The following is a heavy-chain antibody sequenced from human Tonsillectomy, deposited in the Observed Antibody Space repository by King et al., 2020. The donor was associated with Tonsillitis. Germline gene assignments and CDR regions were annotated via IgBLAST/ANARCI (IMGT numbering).Heavy chain of an antibody. V-gene: IGHV5-51*01. CDR3: ARPYSSSFLVGAFDI. Sequence: QLVQSGAEVKKPGESLKISCKGSGYSFTSYWIGWVRQMPGKGLEWMGIIYPGDSDTRYSPSFQGQVTISADKSISTAYLQWSSLKASDTPMYYCARPYSSSFLVGAFDIWGQGTMVTVSS. CDR1: GYSFTSYW. J-gene: IGHJ3*02. CDR2: IYPGDSDT. D-gene: IGHD6-6*01.